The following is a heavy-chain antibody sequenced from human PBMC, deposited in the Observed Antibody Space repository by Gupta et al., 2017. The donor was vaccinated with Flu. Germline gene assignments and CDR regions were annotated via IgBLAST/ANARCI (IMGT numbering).Heavy chain of an antibody. D-gene: IGHD5-18*01. CDR2: ISSSGSTI. CDR3: ARGGSRGYQTPGY. J-gene: IGHJ4*02. V-gene: IGHV3-48*03. CDR1: GFTFSSYE. Sequence: EVQLVESGGGLVQPGGSLRLSCAASGFTFSSYEMNWVRQAPGKGLEWVSYISSSGSTIYYADAVKGRFTISRDNAKNSLYLQMNSLRAEDTAVYYCARGGSRGYQTPGYWGQGTLVTVSS.